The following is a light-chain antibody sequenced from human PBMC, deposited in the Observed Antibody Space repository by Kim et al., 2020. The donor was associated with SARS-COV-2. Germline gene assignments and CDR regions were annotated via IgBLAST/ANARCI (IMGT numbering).Light chain of an antibody. V-gene: IGKV1-33*01. CDR1: QDISNY. Sequence: SVGDRVTITCQASQDISNYLNWYQQKPGKAPKLLIYDASNLETGVPSRFSGSGSGTDFTFTISSLQPEDIATYYCQQYDNLPAVTFGQGTRLEIK. CDR2: DAS. CDR3: QQYDNLPAVT. J-gene: IGKJ5*01.